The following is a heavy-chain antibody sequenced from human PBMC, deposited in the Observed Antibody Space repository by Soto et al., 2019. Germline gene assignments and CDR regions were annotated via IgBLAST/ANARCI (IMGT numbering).Heavy chain of an antibody. Sequence: QVTLKESGPVLVKPTETLTLTCTVSGFSLTNARMGVSWIRQPPGTALEWLAHIFSDDEKSYSTSLKSRLTISKDTAKSQGVLTMTNMDPVDTATYYCARKGILGRLDRYYFDHWGQGTLVTVSS. D-gene: IGHD1-26*01. CDR1: GFSLTNARMG. CDR3: ARKGILGRLDRYYFDH. V-gene: IGHV2-26*01. CDR2: IFSDDEK. J-gene: IGHJ4*02.